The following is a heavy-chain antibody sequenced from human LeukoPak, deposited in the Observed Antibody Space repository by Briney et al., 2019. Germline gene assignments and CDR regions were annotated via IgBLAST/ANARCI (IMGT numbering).Heavy chain of an antibody. CDR3: AGKRSGIVVVPAAVHYYYYMDV. Sequence: SQTLSLTCAISGDSVSSNSAAWNWIRQSPSRGLEWLGRTYYRSKWYNDYAVSVKSRITINPDTSKNQFSLQLNSVTPEDTAVYYCAGKRSGIVVVPAAVHYYYYMDVWGKGTTVTVSS. D-gene: IGHD2-2*01. CDR1: GDSVSSNSAA. V-gene: IGHV6-1*01. CDR2: TYYRSKWYN. J-gene: IGHJ6*03.